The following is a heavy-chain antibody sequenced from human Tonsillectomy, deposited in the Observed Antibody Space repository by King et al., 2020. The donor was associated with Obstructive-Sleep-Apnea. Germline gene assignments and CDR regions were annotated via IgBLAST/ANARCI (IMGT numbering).Heavy chain of an antibody. Sequence: QLQESGPGLVKPSETLSLTCTVSGGSISSSSYYWGWIRQPPGKGLEWIGSIYYSGSTYYNPSLKSRVTISVDTSKNQFSLKLSSVTAADTAVYYCAGGGVLLWFGELGYFDYWGQGTLVTVSS. D-gene: IGHD3-10*01. J-gene: IGHJ4*02. CDR3: AGGGVLLWFGELGYFDY. CDR2: IYYSGST. V-gene: IGHV4-39*07. CDR1: GGSISSSSYY.